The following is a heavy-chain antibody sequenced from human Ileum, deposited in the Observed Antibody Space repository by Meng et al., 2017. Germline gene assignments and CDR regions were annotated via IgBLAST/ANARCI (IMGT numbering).Heavy chain of an antibody. J-gene: IGHJ4*02. CDR1: GLTVSSNY. CDR2: IHSGGTT. Sequence: VVSGGGLVRPGGSLSLSCAASGLTVSSNYMSWVRQAPGKGLEWLSIIHSGGTTYYADSVKGRFTISRDNANNLLFLQMNSLRAEDTALYYCGRGHFGLDYWGPGTLVTVSS. CDR3: GRGHFGLDY. V-gene: IGHV3-66*01. D-gene: IGHD3-10*01.